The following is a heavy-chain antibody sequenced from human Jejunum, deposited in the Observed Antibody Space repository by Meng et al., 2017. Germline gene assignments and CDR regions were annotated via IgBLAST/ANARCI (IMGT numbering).Heavy chain of an antibody. J-gene: IGHJ4*02. V-gene: IGHV3-15*01. CDR1: GFTFSNAW. Sequence: GESLKISCAASGFTFSNAWMSWVRQAPGKGLEWVGHIKSKTAGGTADYAAPVKGRFTISRDDSENTLFLQMNSLETEDTAVYYCTAPYCSSTSCSMVTSNWGQGTLVTVSS. CDR3: TAPYCSSTSCSMVTSN. CDR2: IKSKTAGGTA. D-gene: IGHD2-2*01.